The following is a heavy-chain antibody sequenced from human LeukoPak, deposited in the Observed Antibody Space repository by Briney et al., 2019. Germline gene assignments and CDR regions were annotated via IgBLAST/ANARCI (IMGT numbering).Heavy chain of an antibody. J-gene: IGHJ6*02. V-gene: IGHV1-69*04. CDR2: IIPILGIA. CDR3: ARAPSSGLDYYGMDV. D-gene: IGHD3-22*01. Sequence: ASVKVSCKASGGTFSSYAISWVRQAPGQGLEWMGRIIPILGIANYAQKFQGRATITADKSTSTAYMELSSLRSEDTAVYYCARAPSSGLDYYGMDVWGQGTTVTVSS. CDR1: GGTFSSYA.